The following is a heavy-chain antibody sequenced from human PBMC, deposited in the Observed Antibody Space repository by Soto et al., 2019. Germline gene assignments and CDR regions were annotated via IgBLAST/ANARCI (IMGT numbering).Heavy chain of an antibody. CDR1: GGSVSSGNYY. CDR3: AREPLAHSYFDF. Sequence: SETLSLTCAVSGGSVSSGNYYWSWLRQPPGKGLEWIGYVYYTGSTNYNPSLKSRVTISVDTSKNQFSLRLSSVTAADSAVYFCAREPLAHSYFDFWGQGILVTVSS. V-gene: IGHV4-61*01. CDR2: VYYTGST. J-gene: IGHJ4*02.